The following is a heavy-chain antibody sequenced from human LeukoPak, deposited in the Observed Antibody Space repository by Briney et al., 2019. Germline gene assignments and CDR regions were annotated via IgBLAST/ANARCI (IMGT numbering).Heavy chain of an antibody. J-gene: IGHJ5*02. CDR3: ARLESASFDP. CDR1: GGSIISYY. V-gene: IGHV4-59*08. D-gene: IGHD5-24*01. Sequence: SETLSLTCAVSGGSIISYYWSWIRQPPGKGLEYIGYIYSSGSTNYNPSLKSRVTISVDTSKNHFSLKLSSVTAADTAVYYCARLESASFDPWGQGTLVTVSS. CDR2: IYSSGST.